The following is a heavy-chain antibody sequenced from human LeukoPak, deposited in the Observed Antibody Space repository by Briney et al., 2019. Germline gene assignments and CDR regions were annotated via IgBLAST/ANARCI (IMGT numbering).Heavy chain of an antibody. J-gene: IGHJ4*02. CDR2: ISSSSSYI. Sequence: PGGSLRLSCAASGFTFSSYSMNWVRQAPGKGLEWVSSISSSSSYIYYADSVKGRFTISRDNAKNSLYLQMNSLRAEDTAVYYCARAKVTMVRGDNFDYWGQGTLVTVSS. CDR1: GFTFSSYS. V-gene: IGHV3-21*04. CDR3: ARAKVTMVRGDNFDY. D-gene: IGHD3-10*01.